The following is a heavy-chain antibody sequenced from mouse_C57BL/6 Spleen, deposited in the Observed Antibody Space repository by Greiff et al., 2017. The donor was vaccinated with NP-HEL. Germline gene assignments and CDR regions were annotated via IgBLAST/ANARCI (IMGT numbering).Heavy chain of an antibody. J-gene: IGHJ3*01. CDR3: AETAQATGAWFAY. V-gene: IGHV1-64*01. Sequence: QVQLKQSGAELVKPGASVKLSCKASGYTFTSYWMHWVKQRPGQGLEWIGMIHPNSGSTNYNEKFKSKATLTVDKSSSTAYMQLSSLTSEDSAVYYCAETAQATGAWFAYWGQGTLVTVSA. CDR2: IHPNSGST. CDR1: GYTFTSYW. D-gene: IGHD3-2*02.